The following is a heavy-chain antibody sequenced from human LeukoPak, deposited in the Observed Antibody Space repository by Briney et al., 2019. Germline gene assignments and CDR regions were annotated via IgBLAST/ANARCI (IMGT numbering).Heavy chain of an antibody. D-gene: IGHD1-26*01. V-gene: IGHV3-33*01. Sequence: PGRSLRLSCAASGFTFSSYGMHWVRQAPGKGLEWVAVIWYDGSNKYYADSVKGRFTISRDTSKNTVYLQMNSLRDEDTAVYYCARAPGSGIWGQGTMVTVSS. CDR1: GFTFSSYG. J-gene: IGHJ3*02. CDR2: IWYDGSNK. CDR3: ARAPGSGI.